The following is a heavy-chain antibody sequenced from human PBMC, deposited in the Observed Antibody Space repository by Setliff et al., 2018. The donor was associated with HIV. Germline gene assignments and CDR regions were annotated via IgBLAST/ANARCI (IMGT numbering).Heavy chain of an antibody. CDR2: FYTSGST. J-gene: IGHJ6*02. Sequence: SETLSLPCTVSGGSISSYYWSWIRQPAGKGLEWIGRFYTSGSTNYNPSLKSRVTMSVDTTKNQFSLKARYVTAADTAIYYCAREIWGQVAHVPYGMDVWGQGTTVTVSS. CDR3: AREIWGQVAHVPYGMDV. D-gene: IGHD5-12*01. CDR1: GGSISSYY. V-gene: IGHV4-4*07.